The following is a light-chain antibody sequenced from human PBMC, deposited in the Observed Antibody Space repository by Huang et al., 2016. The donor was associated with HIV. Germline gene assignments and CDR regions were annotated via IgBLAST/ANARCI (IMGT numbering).Light chain of an antibody. V-gene: IGKV3-15*01. CDR3: QQYNNWPPMYT. CDR2: GAS. CDR1: QSVSRN. J-gene: IGKJ2*01. Sequence: EIVLTQSPATRSMSPGQRATLSCRASQSVSRNLAWFQQKPGQAPRLLIYGASTRATGIPARFSGSGSGTEVTLTISSLQSEDFAVYYCQQYNNWPPMYTFGQGTKLEIK.